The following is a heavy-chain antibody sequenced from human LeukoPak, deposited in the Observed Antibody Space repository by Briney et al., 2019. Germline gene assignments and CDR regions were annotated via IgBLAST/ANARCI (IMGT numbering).Heavy chain of an antibody. Sequence: ASVKVSCKASGYTFTGYYMHWVRQAPGQGLEWMGIINPSGGSTSYAQKFQGRVTMTRDMSTSTVYMELSSLRSEDTAVYYCARDSSGYYSPSPYWGQGTLVTVSS. CDR1: GYTFTGYY. D-gene: IGHD3-22*01. V-gene: IGHV1-46*01. CDR3: ARDSSGYYSPSPY. J-gene: IGHJ4*02. CDR2: INPSGGST.